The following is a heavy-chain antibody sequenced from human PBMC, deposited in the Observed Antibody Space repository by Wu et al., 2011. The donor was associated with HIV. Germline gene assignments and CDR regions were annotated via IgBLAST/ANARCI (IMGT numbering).Heavy chain of an antibody. Sequence: QVQLVQSGIEVKKPGASVKVSCKASGYTFTSYYIHWLRQAPGQGLEWMGRIIPKFGTPNYAQKFQDRVVISADKSTTTAYMELSSLRSEDTAVYYCARSTEVTIFGVSWFDPWAGNPGHRLL. CDR2: IIPKFGTP. D-gene: IGHD3-3*01. J-gene: IGHJ5*02. CDR1: GYTFTSYY. CDR3: ARSTEVTIFGVSWFDP. V-gene: IGHV1-69*06.